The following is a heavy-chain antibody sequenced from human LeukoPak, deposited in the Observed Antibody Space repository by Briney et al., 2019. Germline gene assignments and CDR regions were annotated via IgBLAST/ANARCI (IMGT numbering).Heavy chain of an antibody. CDR2: INPSGGST. CDR1: GYTFTSYY. D-gene: IGHD2-15*01. CDR3: ARVRGYCSGGSCRGGFDY. J-gene: IGHJ4*02. Sequence: ASVRVSCKASGYTFTSYYMHWVRQAPGQGREWMGIINPSGGSTSYAQKFQGRVTMTRDTSTSTVYMELSSLRSEDTAVYYCARVRGYCSGGSCRGGFDYWGQGTLVTVSS. V-gene: IGHV1-46*01.